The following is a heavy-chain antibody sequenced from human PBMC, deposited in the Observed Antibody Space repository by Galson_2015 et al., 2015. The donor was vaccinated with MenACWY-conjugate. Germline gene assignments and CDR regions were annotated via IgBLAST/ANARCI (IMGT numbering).Heavy chain of an antibody. J-gene: IGHJ3*02. V-gene: IGHV3-23*01. CDR3: AKERRIRTVAAPSDGFEM. CDR1: GFAFANYA. Sequence: SLRLSCAASGFAFANYAMSWVRQAPGKGPEWVASLTSAHATTYYADSVKGRFTISRDNSKDTLFLQMNSLSVDDTAVYYCAKERRIRTVAAPSDGFEMWGQGTMVTVSS. CDR2: LTSAHATT. D-gene: IGHD6-19*01.